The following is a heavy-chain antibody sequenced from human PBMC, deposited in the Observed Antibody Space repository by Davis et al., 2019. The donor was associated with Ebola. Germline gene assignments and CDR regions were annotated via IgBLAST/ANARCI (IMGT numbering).Heavy chain of an antibody. Sequence: GESLKISCAASGFTFSSYWMHWVRQAPGKGLVWVSRINSDGSSTSYADSVKGRFTISRDNVKNTLYLQMNSLRAEDTAVYYCARVPSSSWYLGYFDYWGQGTLVTVSS. V-gene: IGHV3-74*01. D-gene: IGHD6-13*01. CDR1: GFTFSSYW. CDR2: INSDGSST. CDR3: ARVPSSSWYLGYFDY. J-gene: IGHJ4*02.